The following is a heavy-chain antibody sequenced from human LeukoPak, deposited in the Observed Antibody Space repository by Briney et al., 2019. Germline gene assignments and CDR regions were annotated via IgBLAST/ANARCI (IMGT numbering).Heavy chain of an antibody. Sequence: AGSLTLSCAVSGFTVSSNYMSWVRQAPGKGLEWVSVTDSGSGTYYADSVKGRFTISRDNSKNTLYLQMNSLRADDTAIYYCARGHSRDYYYAVDVWGEGTTVTVSS. CDR3: ARGHSRDYYYAVDV. CDR1: GFTVSSNY. D-gene: IGHD3-22*01. V-gene: IGHV3-66*01. CDR2: TDSGSGT. J-gene: IGHJ6*04.